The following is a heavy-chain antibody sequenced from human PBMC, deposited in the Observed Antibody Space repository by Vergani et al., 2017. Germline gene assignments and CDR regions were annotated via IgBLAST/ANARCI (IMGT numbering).Heavy chain of an antibody. J-gene: IGHJ4*02. D-gene: IGHD5-18*01. CDR2: IYYSGST. CDR3: ARGGAPDPDTAMAQYFDY. CDR1: GGSVSSGSYY. Sequence: QVQLQESGPGLVKPSETLSLTCTVSGGSVSSGSYYWSWIRQPPGKGLEWIGYIYYSGSTNYNPSLKSRVTISVDTSKNQFSLKLSSVTAADTAVYYCARGGAPDPDTAMAQYFDYWGQGTLVTVSS. V-gene: IGHV4-61*01.